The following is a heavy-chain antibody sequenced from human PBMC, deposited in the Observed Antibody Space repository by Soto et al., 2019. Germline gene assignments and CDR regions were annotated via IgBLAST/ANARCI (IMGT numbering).Heavy chain of an antibody. CDR2: IIPIFGTA. D-gene: IGHD3-10*01. V-gene: IGHV1-69*01. CDR1: GGTFSSYA. J-gene: IGHJ6*02. CDR3: ARWADYSGSGSFPYGMDV. Sequence: QVQLVQSGAEVKKPGSSVKVSCKASGGTFSSYAISWVRQAPGQGLEWMGGIIPIFGTANYAQKLQGRVTITADESTRAAYMDVRSLRSEDTAVYYCARWADYSGSGSFPYGMDVWGQGTTVTVSS.